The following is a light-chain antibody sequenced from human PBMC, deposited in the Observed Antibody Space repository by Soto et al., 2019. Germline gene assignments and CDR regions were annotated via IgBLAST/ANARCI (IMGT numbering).Light chain of an antibody. Sequence: DIQMTQSPSSLSASVGDRVTITCRASQGIRDDLNWYQQKPGKAPKRLIYAASSLQSGVPSRFSGSGSETEFTLTISDLQPEDFATYYCLQNYSFPPWTFGQGTKVEVK. CDR3: LQNYSFPPWT. CDR2: AAS. CDR1: QGIRDD. V-gene: IGKV1-17*02. J-gene: IGKJ1*01.